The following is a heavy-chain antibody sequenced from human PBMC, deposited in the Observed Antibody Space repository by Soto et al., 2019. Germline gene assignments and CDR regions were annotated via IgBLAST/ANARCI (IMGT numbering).Heavy chain of an antibody. J-gene: IGHJ4*02. CDR1: VVSTSSDSYY. Sequence: SETLSLTCTFSVVSTSSDSYYCVWIRQPPWKGLEWIGSIHYSGSTYSNPSPKSPVTLSVDASKNQFPLKLSSVTAEDTALYYCASHRNYYHSRRHSYYFEYLGRRTRVNLSS. V-gene: IGHV4-39*01. CDR3: ASHRNYYHSRRHSYYFEY. D-gene: IGHD3-22*01. CDR2: IHYSGST.